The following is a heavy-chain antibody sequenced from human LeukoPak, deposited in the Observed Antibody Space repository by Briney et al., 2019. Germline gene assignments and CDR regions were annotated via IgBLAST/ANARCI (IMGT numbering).Heavy chain of an antibody. V-gene: IGHV4-34*01. J-gene: IGHJ5*02. CDR3: ATRRNWNLLNWFDP. CDR1: GGSFSGYY. Sequence: SETLSLTCAVYGGSFSGYYWSWIRQPPGKGLEWIGEINHSGSTNYNPSLKSRVTISADTSKNQFSLKLSSVTAADTAVYYCATRRNWNLLNWFDPWGQGTLVTVSS. D-gene: IGHD1-7*01. CDR2: INHSGST.